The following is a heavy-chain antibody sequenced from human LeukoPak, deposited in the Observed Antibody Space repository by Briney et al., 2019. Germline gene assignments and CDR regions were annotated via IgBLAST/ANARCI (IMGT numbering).Heavy chain of an antibody. CDR3: ARPYCYDSSGYCGY. D-gene: IGHD3-22*01. CDR2: ISSSSSYI. J-gene: IGHJ4*02. Sequence: GGSLRLSCAASGFTFSSDAMSWVRQAPGKGLEWVSSISSSSSYIYYADSVKGRFIISRDNAKNSLYLQMNSLRADDTAVYYCARPYCYDSSGYCGYWGQGTLVTVSS. CDR1: GFTFSSDA. V-gene: IGHV3-21*01.